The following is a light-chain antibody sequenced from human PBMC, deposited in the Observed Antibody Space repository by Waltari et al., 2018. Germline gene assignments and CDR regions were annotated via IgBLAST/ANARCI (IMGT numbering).Light chain of an antibody. CDR3: AAWDDRLNGYV. J-gene: IGLJ1*01. Sequence: QSVLTQPPSASGTPGQRLTIPCSGRTFNIGRNLVNCYQHLPGTAPKLLIYFEDQRPSGVPDRFSGSKSGTSASLVIRGLQSDDEGIYYCAAWDDRLNGYVFGPGTKVTVL. CDR2: FED. CDR1: TFNIGRNL. V-gene: IGLV1-44*01.